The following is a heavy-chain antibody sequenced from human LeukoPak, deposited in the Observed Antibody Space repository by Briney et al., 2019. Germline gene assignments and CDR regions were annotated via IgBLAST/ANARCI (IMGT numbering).Heavy chain of an antibody. J-gene: IGHJ4*02. D-gene: IGHD1-26*01. CDR3: ASSPYYSGSYYIDY. V-gene: IGHV3-21*01. Sequence: GGSLRLSCAASGFTFSTYGMNWVRQAPGKGLEWVSSISSSSSYIYYADSVKGRFTISRDNAKNSLYLQMNSLRAEDTAVYYCASSPYYSGSYYIDYWGQGTLVTVSS. CDR1: GFTFSTYG. CDR2: ISSSSSYI.